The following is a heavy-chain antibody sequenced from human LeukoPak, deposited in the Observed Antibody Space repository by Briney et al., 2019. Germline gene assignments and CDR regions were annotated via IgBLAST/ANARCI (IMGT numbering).Heavy chain of an antibody. CDR2: ISAYNGKP. CDR3: ASGIAVEFYYYMDV. V-gene: IGHV1-18*04. CDR1: GYTFSGYY. Sequence: ASVKVSCKASGYTFSGYYMHWVRQAPGQGLEWMGWISAYNGKPNDAQKLQGRVTMTTDTSTRTGYMELRSLRSDDTAVYYCASGIAVEFYYYMDVWGKGTTVTVSS. D-gene: IGHD6-19*01. J-gene: IGHJ6*03.